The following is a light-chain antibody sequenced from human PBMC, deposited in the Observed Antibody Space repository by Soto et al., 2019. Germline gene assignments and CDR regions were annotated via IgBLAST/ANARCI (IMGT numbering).Light chain of an antibody. V-gene: IGLV1-40*01. CDR3: PSYDSSLSGSGV. CDR2: GNN. Sequence: QSVLTQPPSVSGAPGQRVTISCTGSSYNIGTGYDVHWYQQLPGTAPKLLIYGNNNRPSGVPDRFSGSKSGTSASLAITGLQAEDEADYYCPSYDSSLSGSGVFGGGTKLTVL. J-gene: IGLJ2*01. CDR1: SYNIGTGYD.